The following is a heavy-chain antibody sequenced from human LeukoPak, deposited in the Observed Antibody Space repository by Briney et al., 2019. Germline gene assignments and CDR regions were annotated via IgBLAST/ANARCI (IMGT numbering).Heavy chain of an antibody. J-gene: IGHJ4*02. CDR1: GFTFSDYY. Sequence: GGSLRLSCAASGFTFSDYYMSWIRQAPGKGLEWVSYIASSSSYTNYADSVKGRFTISRDNAKNSLYLQMNSLRAEDTAVYYCARKADYFDYWGQGTLVTVSS. CDR2: IASSSSYT. V-gene: IGHV3-11*03. D-gene: IGHD2-15*01. CDR3: ARKADYFDY.